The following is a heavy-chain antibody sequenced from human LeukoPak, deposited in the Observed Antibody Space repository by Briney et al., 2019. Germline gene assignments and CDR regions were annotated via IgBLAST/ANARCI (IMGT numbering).Heavy chain of an antibody. CDR3: ARDPPQPGITAAGYFDL. CDR2: VYYSGST. Sequence: SETLSLTCTVSGDSISSYSWSWIRQPPGKGLEWIGYVYYSGSTNYNPSLKSRVTISADTSKNQFSLKVRSVTAADTAVYYCARDPPQPGITAAGYFDLWGHGTLVTVS. CDR1: GDSISSYS. D-gene: IGHD6-13*01. V-gene: IGHV4-59*01. J-gene: IGHJ2*01.